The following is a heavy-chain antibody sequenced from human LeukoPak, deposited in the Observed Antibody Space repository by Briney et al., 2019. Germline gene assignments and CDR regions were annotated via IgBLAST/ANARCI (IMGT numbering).Heavy chain of an antibody. J-gene: IGHJ6*04. CDR2: ISSSGSTI. D-gene: IGHD3-10*02. Sequence: GGSLRLSCAAAGFTFSSYEMNWVRQAPGKGREWVSYISSSGSTIYYADSVKGRFTISRDNAKNSLYLQMHSLRAEDPAVYYCAEVGITMIGGVWGKGTTVTISS. V-gene: IGHV3-48*03. CDR3: AEVGITMIGGV. CDR1: GFTFSSYE.